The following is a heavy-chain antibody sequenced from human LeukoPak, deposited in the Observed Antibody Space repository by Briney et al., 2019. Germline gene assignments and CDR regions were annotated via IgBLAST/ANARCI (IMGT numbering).Heavy chain of an antibody. Sequence: GGSLRLSCAASGFSFDDYAMHWVRQAPGKGLEWVSSISWNSGSIGYADSVRGRFTISRDNAKKSLYLQMNSLRAEDTALYYCAKDVYYYGAGSYPPYYYGMGVWGQGTLVTVSS. CDR1: GFSFDDYA. CDR2: ISWNSGSI. CDR3: AKDVYYYGAGSYPPYYYGMGV. D-gene: IGHD3-10*01. V-gene: IGHV3-9*01. J-gene: IGHJ6*02.